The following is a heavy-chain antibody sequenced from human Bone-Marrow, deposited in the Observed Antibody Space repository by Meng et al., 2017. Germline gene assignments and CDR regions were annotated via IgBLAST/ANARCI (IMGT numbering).Heavy chain of an antibody. CDR1: GGSISSSNW. Sequence: QGQRQESGPGLGKPSGTLPLPGAVSGGSISSSNWWGWVRQPPGKGLEWIGEIYHSGSTNYNPSLKSRVTISVDKSKNQFSLKLSSVTAADTAVYYCARVDGEGYCSGGSCYSEGWFDPWGQGTLVTVSS. CDR2: IYHSGST. J-gene: IGHJ5*02. D-gene: IGHD2-15*01. V-gene: IGHV4-4*02. CDR3: ARVDGEGYCSGGSCYSEGWFDP.